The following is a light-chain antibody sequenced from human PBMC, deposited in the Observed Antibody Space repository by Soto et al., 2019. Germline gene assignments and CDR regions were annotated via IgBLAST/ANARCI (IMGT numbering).Light chain of an antibody. CDR1: QSLSSSY. V-gene: IGKV3-20*01. J-gene: IGKJ1*01. Sequence: EFVLTQSPGTLSLSPGERATLSCRASQSLSSSYLAWYQQKPGQAPRLLIYGTSIRATGIPDRFSGSGSGTDFTLSISRLEPEDFAVYYCQQYSSLWTFGQGTKV. CDR3: QQYSSLWT. CDR2: GTS.